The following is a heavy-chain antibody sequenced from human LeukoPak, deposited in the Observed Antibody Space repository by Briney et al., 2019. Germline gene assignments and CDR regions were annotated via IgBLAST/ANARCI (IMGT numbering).Heavy chain of an antibody. J-gene: IGHJ5*02. V-gene: IGHV1-69*13. Sequence: GASVKVSCKASGGTFSSYAISWVRQAPGQGLEWMGGIIPIFGTANYAQKFQGRVTITADESTSTAYMELSSLRSEDTAVYYCARAPRIYYDSSGYYSWFDPWGQGTLVTVSS. D-gene: IGHD3-22*01. CDR3: ARAPRIYYDSSGYYSWFDP. CDR2: IIPIFGTA. CDR1: GGTFSSYA.